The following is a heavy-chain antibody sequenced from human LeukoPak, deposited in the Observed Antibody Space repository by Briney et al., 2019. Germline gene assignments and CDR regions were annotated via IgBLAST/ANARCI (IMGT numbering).Heavy chain of an antibody. D-gene: IGHD2-21*02. CDR2: INPNSGGT. CDR1: GYTFTGYY. V-gene: IGHV1-2*02. J-gene: IGHJ4*02. CDR3: ARDSREYCGGDCPFNY. Sequence: GASVKDSCKASGYTFTGYYMHWVRQAPGQGLEWMGWINPNSGGTNYAQKFQGRVTMTRDTSISTAYMELSRLRSDDTAVYYCARDSREYCGGDCPFNYWGQGTLVTVSS.